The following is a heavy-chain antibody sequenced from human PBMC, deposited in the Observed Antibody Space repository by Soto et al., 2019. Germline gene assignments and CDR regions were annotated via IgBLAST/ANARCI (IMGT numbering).Heavy chain of an antibody. J-gene: IGHJ4*02. CDR3: AHHPYYGLGSYSFDY. D-gene: IGHD3-10*01. V-gene: IGHV2-5*02. CDR1: GFSLTTSGVG. CDR2: IYWDDDK. Sequence: QITLKESGPPLVRPTQTLTLTCTFSGFSLTTSGVGVGWIRQPPGKALEWLAVIYWDDDKRYSSSLKSRLTITKDTSKNQVVLTMTNMDPVDTATDYCAHHPYYGLGSYSFDYWGQGTLVTVSS.